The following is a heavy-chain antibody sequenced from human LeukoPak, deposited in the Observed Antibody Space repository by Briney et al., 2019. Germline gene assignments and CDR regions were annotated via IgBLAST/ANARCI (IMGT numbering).Heavy chain of an antibody. CDR1: GFTFSTYT. Sequence: GGSLRLSCAASGFTFSTYTINWVRQAPGKGLQWVSSMSSSGDSIHLADSVKGRFSISRDSANNSLYLQMNSLGAEDTAVYYCASSGYDLDWYFDPWGRGTLVTVSS. CDR3: ASSGYDLDWYFDP. V-gene: IGHV3-21*01. J-gene: IGHJ2*01. CDR2: MSSSGDSI. D-gene: IGHD5-12*01.